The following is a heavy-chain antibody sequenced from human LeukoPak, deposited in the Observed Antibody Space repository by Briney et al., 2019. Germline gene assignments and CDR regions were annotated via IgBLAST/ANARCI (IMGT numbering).Heavy chain of an antibody. Sequence: GGSLRLSCAASGFTFSSYGMSWVRQAPGKGLEWVANIKQDGSEKYYVNSVKGRFTVSRDNAENSLYLQMSSLRAEDTAVYYCVRLTQLARGRYWGQGTLVTVSS. V-gene: IGHV3-7*03. CDR3: VRLTQLARGRY. CDR1: GFTFSSYG. CDR2: IKQDGSEK. J-gene: IGHJ4*02. D-gene: IGHD6-6*01.